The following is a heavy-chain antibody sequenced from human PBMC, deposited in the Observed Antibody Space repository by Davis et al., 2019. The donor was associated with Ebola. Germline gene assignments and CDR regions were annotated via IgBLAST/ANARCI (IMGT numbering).Heavy chain of an antibody. J-gene: IGHJ4*02. D-gene: IGHD6-19*01. V-gene: IGHV4-38-2*02. CDR1: GYSINSGYY. CDR2: IDHSGST. Sequence: PSETLSLTCAVSGYSINSGYYWGWIRQPPGKGLECIGSIDHSGSTNYNPSLKSRVTISVDTSKNQFSLKLSSVTAADTAVYYCARDRGSSGWYTDYWGQGTLVTVSS. CDR3: ARDRGSSGWYTDY.